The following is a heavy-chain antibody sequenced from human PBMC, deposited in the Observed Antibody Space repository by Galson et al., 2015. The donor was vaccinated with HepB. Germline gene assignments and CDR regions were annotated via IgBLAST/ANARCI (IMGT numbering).Heavy chain of an antibody. J-gene: IGHJ3*02. V-gene: IGHV3-23*01. CDR1: GFTFRSYA. CDR2: ISGTGGNT. D-gene: IGHD3-3*01. Sequence: SLRLSCAASGFTFRSYAMTWVRQAPGKGLEWVSSISGTGGNTYYADSVKGRFTISRDNSKDTLSLQMNSLRAEDTALYYCAKEDPYDFWTAYPHDAFDIWGQGTMVTVSS. CDR3: AKEDPYDFWTAYPHDAFDI.